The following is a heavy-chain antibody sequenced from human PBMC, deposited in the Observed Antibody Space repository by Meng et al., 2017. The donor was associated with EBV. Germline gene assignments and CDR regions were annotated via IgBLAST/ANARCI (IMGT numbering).Heavy chain of an antibody. J-gene: IGHJ4*02. CDR2: LIPMSGAP. Sequence: QVQLQKSGAGVKKPGSSGKVSCRPSGGTFRSDAVSWGRQAPGQGLEWMGGLIPMSGAPHYAQKFQDRVTIIADESTSTHSMELNNLRFEDTAMYYCASESGRGLTPDYWGQGTLVTVSS. CDR1: GGTFRSDA. V-gene: IGHV1-69*01. CDR3: ASESGRGLTPDY. D-gene: IGHD3-10*01.